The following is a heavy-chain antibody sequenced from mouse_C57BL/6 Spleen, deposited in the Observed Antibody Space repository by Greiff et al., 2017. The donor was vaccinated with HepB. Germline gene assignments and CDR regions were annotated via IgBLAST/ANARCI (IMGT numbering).Heavy chain of an antibody. CDR1: GFTFSSYA. CDR2: ISSGGDYI. V-gene: IGHV5-9-1*02. J-gene: IGHJ1*03. CDR3: TSYYYGSSYYWYFDV. D-gene: IGHD1-1*01. Sequence: VESGDGLVKPGGSLKLSCAASGFTFSSYAMSWVRQTPEKRLEWVAYISSGGDYIYYADTVKGRFTISRDNARNTLYLQMSSLKSEDTAMYYCTSYYYGSSYYWYFDVWGTGTTVTVSS.